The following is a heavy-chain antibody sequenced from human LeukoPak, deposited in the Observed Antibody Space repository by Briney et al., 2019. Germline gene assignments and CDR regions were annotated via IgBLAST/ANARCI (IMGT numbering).Heavy chain of an antibody. CDR2: IIPLFGIV. V-gene: IGHV1-69*02. CDR3: ARIPSGDVDTAMVMYYHYGMDV. D-gene: IGHD5-18*01. J-gene: IGHJ6*02. CDR1: GGTFSSHT. Sequence: ASVKVSCKASGGTFSSHTISSVRRAPEQGLEWMGRIIPLFGIVNYAQKFQDRVTITEDKSTSTAYMEVSSLRSEDTAVYYCARIPSGDVDTAMVMYYHYGMDVWGQGTTVTVSS.